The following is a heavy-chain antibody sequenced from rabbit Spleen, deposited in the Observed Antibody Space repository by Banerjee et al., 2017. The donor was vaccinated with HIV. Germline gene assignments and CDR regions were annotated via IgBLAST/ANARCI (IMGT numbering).Heavy chain of an antibody. Sequence: QEQLEESGGGLVKPEGSLTLTCKASGFSFSDRDVMCWVRQAPGKGLEWIACIYGGSYNTTGYANWAKGRFTISKTSSTTVTLQMTSLTVADTATYFCARDWYNTDSGYDLWGPGTLVTVS. CDR3: ARDWYNTDSGYDL. J-gene: IGHJ4*01. D-gene: IGHD1-1*01. CDR1: GFSFSDRDV. CDR2: IYGGSYNTT. V-gene: IGHV1S45*01.